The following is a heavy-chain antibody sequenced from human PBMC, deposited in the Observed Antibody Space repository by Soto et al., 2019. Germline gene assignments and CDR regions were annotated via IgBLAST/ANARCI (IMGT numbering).Heavy chain of an antibody. CDR1: GGTFSSDS. V-gene: IGHV1-69*12. J-gene: IGHJ4*02. D-gene: IGHD2-15*01. CDR2: IIPMFDTP. Sequence: QVQLVQSGAEVKKPGSSVKVSCKASGGTFSSDSFSWVRQAPGQGLEWMGGIIPMFDTPIYAQKFQDRVTITADESTSTAYMQMSSLISGDTAVYYCARSGGLDRDFNCWGQGSLVTVSS. CDR3: ARSGGLDRDFNC.